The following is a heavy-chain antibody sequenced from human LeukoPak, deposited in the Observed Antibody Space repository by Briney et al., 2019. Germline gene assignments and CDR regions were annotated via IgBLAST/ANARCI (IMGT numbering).Heavy chain of an antibody. CDR3: ASLYVDRQNLYYYYYMDV. CDR2: IIPIFGTA. Sequence: ASVKVSCKASGGTFSSYAISWVRQAPGQGLEWMGGIIPIFGTANYAQKFQGRVTITTDESTSTAYMELSSLRSEDTAVYYCASLYVDRQNLYYYYYMDVWGKGTTVTVSS. D-gene: IGHD2-8*01. CDR1: GGTFSSYA. V-gene: IGHV1-69*05. J-gene: IGHJ6*03.